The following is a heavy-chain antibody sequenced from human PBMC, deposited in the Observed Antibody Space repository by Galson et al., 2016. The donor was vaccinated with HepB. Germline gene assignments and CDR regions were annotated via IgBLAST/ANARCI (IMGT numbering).Heavy chain of an antibody. CDR2: IGGSGVYT. Sequence: SLRLSCAASGFTFNSYGMSWVRQAPGKGLEWVSSIGGSGVYTNYADSVKGRFTISRDNSKTTVHLQMDSLRAEDTAVYYCAKNRYDYGPLDYWGQGTLVTVSS. V-gene: IGHV3-23*01. J-gene: IGHJ4*02. CDR1: GFTFNSYG. D-gene: IGHD4/OR15-4a*01. CDR3: AKNRYDYGPLDY.